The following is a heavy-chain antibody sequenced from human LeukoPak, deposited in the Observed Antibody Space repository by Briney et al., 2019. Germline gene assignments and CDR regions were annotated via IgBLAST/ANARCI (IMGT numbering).Heavy chain of an antibody. CDR1: GGSISSGGYY. J-gene: IGHJ5*02. V-gene: IGHV4-31*03. CDR3: ARESSSWYGWFDP. D-gene: IGHD6-13*01. Sequence: SETLSLTCTVSGGSISSGGYYWSWIRQHPGKGLEWIGYIYYSGSTYYNPSLKSRVTISVDTSKNQFSLKLSSVTAADAAVYYCARESSSWYGWFDPWGQGTLVTVSS. CDR2: IYYSGST.